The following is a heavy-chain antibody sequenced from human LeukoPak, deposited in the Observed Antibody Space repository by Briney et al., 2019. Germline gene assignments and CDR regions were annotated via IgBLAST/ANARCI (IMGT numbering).Heavy chain of an antibody. J-gene: IGHJ4*02. D-gene: IGHD5-18*01. V-gene: IGHV3-30*04. Sequence: GRSLKLSCAASGFRFSSYAMHWVRQAPGKGLEWVAVISHDGSNKYYADSVKGRFTISRDNSKNTLYLQMNSLRAEDTAIYFCARAPGEYNFGSFDYWGQGALVTVSS. CDR3: ARAPGEYNFGSFDY. CDR1: GFRFSSYA. CDR2: ISHDGSNK.